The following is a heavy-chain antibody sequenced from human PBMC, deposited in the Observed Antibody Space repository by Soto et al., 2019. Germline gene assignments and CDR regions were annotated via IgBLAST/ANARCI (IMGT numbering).Heavy chain of an antibody. J-gene: IGHJ4*02. CDR1: GGSISSSNW. CDR3: ASRWGEGRVDY. V-gene: IGHV4-4*02. CDR2: IYHSGNT. D-gene: IGHD3-16*01. Sequence: QVQLQESGPGLVKPSGTLSLTCAVSGGSISSSNWWSWVRQPPGKGLEWIGEIYHSGNTNYNPSLKSRVNMAVEKSRNQFSPKLSSVTAAATAVYYGASRWGEGRVDYWGQGTLVTVSS.